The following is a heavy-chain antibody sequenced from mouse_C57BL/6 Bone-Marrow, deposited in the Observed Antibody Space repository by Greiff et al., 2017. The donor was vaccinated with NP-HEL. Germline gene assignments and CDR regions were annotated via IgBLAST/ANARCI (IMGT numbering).Heavy chain of an antibody. CDR3: ARYYGSSSWFAY. V-gene: IGHV1-81*01. D-gene: IGHD1-1*01. Sequence: VQLQQSGAELARPGASVKLSCKASGYTFTSYGISWVKQRTGQGLEWIGEIYPRSGNTYYNAKFKGKATLTADKSSSTAYMELRSLTSEDSAVYFCARYYGSSSWFAYWGQGTLVTVSA. CDR1: GYTFTSYG. CDR2: IYPRSGNT. J-gene: IGHJ3*01.